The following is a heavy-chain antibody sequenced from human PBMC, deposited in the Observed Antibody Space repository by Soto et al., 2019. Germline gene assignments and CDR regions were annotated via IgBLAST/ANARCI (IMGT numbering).Heavy chain of an antibody. J-gene: IGHJ6*02. CDR1: GGSFSGYY. D-gene: IGHD2-2*02. CDR3: ARGGRRGAAAIFGRDVVMDV. Sequence: KPSETLSLTCAVYGGSFSGYYWSWIRQPPGKGLEWIGEINHSGSTNYNPSLKSRATISVDTSKNQFSLKLSSVTAADTAVYYCARGGRRGAAAIFGRDVVMDVWGQGTTVTVSS. CDR2: INHSGST. V-gene: IGHV4-34*01.